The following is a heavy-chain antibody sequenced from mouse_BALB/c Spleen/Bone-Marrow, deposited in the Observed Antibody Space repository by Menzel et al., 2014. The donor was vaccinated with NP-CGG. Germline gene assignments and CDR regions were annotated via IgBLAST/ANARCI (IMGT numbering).Heavy chain of an antibody. Sequence: EVHLVESGGGLVQPGGSLRLSCATSGFTFTDYHMSWVRQPPGKALEWLGFIRNKANGYTTEYSASVKGRFTISRDNSQSILYLQMNTLRAEDSATYYCAREIINDYHWYFDVWGAGTTVTVSS. CDR3: AREIINDYHWYFDV. D-gene: IGHD2-4*01. V-gene: IGHV7-3*02. CDR2: IRNKANGYTT. J-gene: IGHJ1*01. CDR1: GFTFTDYH.